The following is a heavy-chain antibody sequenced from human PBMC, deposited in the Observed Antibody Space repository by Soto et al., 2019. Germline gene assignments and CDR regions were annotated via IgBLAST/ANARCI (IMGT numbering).Heavy chain of an antibody. D-gene: IGHD3-3*01. J-gene: IGHJ4*02. CDR1: GFTFSRYA. CDR3: ARDYYDFWSGYSPFKY. Sequence: QVQLVESGGGVDQPGRSLRLSCAASGFTFSRYAMHWVRQAPGKGLEWVAVLWFDGSNKYYADAVRGRFTISRDNSKNTLFLHMNSLRADDTAVYYCARDYYDFWSGYSPFKYWGQGTLVTVSS. V-gene: IGHV3-33*01. CDR2: LWFDGSNK.